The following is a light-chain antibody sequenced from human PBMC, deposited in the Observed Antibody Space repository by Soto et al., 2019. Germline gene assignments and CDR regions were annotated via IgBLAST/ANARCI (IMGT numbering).Light chain of an antibody. CDR1: STDVGNYNY. CDR3: SSYAGSNNWV. J-gene: IGLJ2*01. V-gene: IGLV2-8*01. Sequence: QSALTQPPSASGSPGQSLIISCTGTSTDVGNYNYVSWYQQHPGKAPKLMISDVNRRPSGVPDRFSGSKSGNTASLTVSELQAEDEADYYCSSYAGSNNWVFGGGTKVTVL. CDR2: DVN.